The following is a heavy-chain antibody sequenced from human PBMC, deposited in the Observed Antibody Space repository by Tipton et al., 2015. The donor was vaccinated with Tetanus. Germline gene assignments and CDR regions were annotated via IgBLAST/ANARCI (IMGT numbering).Heavy chain of an antibody. CDR3: ARGVPYSTTMGSDWFDP. Sequence: TLSLTCAVSGGSFSDYYWTWIRQSPGKGLEWIGEINHGGGSNYNPSLKSRVTLSLDTSKNHFSLRLSSVTAADTALYYCARGVPYSTTMGSDWFDPWGQGTLVTVSS. D-gene: IGHD2-2*01. V-gene: IGHV4-34*01. CDR2: INHGGGS. J-gene: IGHJ5*02. CDR1: GGSFSDYY.